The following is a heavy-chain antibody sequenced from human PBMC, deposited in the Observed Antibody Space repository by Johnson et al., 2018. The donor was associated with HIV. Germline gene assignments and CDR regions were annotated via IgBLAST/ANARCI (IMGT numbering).Heavy chain of an antibody. Sequence: VQLVESGGGLVQPGRSLRLSCAASGFTFDDYAMHWVRQAPGKGLEWVSVIYSGGSTYYADSVKGRFTISRDNSKNTLDLQMNSLRAEDTAVYYCASFAAAGDAFDIWGQGTMVTVSS. D-gene: IGHD6-13*01. CDR2: IYSGGST. CDR3: ASFAAAGDAFDI. CDR1: GFTFDDYA. J-gene: IGHJ3*02. V-gene: IGHV3-66*02.